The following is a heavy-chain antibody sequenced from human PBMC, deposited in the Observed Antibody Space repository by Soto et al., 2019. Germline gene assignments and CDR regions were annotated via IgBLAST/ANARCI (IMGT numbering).Heavy chain of an antibody. V-gene: IGHV3-23*01. J-gene: IGHJ4*02. CDR2: IRGSGGYT. Sequence: GESLKISCAASGFTFSNYAMSWVRQAPGQGLEWVSNIRGSGGYTYYADSVKGRFTISRDNSKNTVNLQMNSLRAEDTAEYYCVRDTKGAFDSWGQGTLVTVSS. CDR3: VRDTKGAFDS. CDR1: GFTFSNYA.